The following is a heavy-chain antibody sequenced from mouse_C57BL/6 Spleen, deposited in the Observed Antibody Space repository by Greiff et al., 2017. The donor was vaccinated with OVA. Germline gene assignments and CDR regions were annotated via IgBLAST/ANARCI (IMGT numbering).Heavy chain of an antibody. D-gene: IGHD3-3*01. CDR1: GYTFTSYW. J-gene: IGHJ2*01. V-gene: IGHV1-50*01. Sequence: VQLQQSGAELVKPGASVKLSCKASGYTFTSYWMQWVKQRPGQGLEWIGEIDPSDSYTNYNQKFKGKATLTVDTSSSTAYMQLSSLTSEDSAVYYCARGGQNYWGQGTTLTVSS. CDR2: IDPSDSYT. CDR3: ARGGQNY.